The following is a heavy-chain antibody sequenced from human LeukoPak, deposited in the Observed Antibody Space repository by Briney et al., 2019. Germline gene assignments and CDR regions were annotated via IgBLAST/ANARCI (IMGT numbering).Heavy chain of an antibody. J-gene: IGHJ4*02. CDR3: ARNDGSGYYYFDY. D-gene: IGHD3-22*01. CDR1: GYTFTGYY. Sequence: ASVKVSCKAFGYTFTGYYMHWVRQAPGQGLEWMGWINPNSGGTNYAQKFQGRVTMTRDTSISTAYMELSRLRSDDTAVYYCARNDGSGYYYFDYWGQGTLVTVS. CDR2: INPNSGGT. V-gene: IGHV1-2*02.